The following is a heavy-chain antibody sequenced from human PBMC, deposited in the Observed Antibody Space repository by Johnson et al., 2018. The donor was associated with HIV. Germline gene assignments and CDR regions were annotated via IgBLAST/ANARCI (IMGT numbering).Heavy chain of an antibody. D-gene: IGHD4-23*01. Sequence: QVQLVESGGGVVQPGGSLRLSCAASGFTFSSYGMHWVRQAPGKGLEWVSAISGSVGSTYYADSVKGRFTFSRDNSKNTLYLKINSLRPEDTALYYCARPSEPNYGGNSGMWWNAFDIWGQGTMVTVSS. J-gene: IGHJ3*02. V-gene: IGHV3-NL1*01. CDR2: ISGSVGST. CDR3: ARPSEPNYGGNSGMWWNAFDI. CDR1: GFTFSSYG.